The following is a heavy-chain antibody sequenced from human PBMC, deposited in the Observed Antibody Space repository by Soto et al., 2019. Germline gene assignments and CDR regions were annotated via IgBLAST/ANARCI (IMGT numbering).Heavy chain of an antibody. CDR3: AQRFVLKHVDT. D-gene: IGHD3-16*01. V-gene: IGHV3-53*01. J-gene: IGHJ5*02. CDR2: IYGGGRT. CDR1: GFTVSNTY. Sequence: GGSLRLSCEASGFTVSNTYMSWIRHAPGRGLEWVSIIYGGGRTYYTDSVKRRSTTSKVNSRNAVYLQMNSLRDEDRALYCCAQRFVLKHVDTWGQGTLVDVSS.